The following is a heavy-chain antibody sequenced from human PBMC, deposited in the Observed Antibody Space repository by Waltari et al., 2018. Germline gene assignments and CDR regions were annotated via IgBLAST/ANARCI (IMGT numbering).Heavy chain of an antibody. Sequence: QVQLQQWGAGLLKPSETLSLTCAVYGGSFSGYYWSWIRQPPGKGLEWIGEINHSGSTNYNPSLKSRVTISVDTSKNQFSLKLSSVTAADTAVYYCARGQRYYDFWSGYPGSYFDYWGQGTLVTVSS. CDR1: GGSFSGYY. D-gene: IGHD3-3*01. J-gene: IGHJ4*02. CDR2: INHSGST. V-gene: IGHV4-34*01. CDR3: ARGQRYYDFWSGYPGSYFDY.